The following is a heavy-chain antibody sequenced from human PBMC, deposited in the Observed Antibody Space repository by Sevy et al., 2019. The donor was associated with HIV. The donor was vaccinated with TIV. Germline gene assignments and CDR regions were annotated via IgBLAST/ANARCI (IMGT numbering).Heavy chain of an antibody. J-gene: IGHJ3*02. CDR2: IYSGGST. CDR3: ARDGPLCSGGSCYSGGAFDI. V-gene: IGHV3-53*01. CDR1: GFTVSSNY. D-gene: IGHD2-15*01. Sequence: GGSLRLSCAASGFTVSSNYMSWVRQAPAKGLEWVSVIYSGGSTYYADSVKGRFTISRDNSKNTLYLQMNSLRAEDTAVYYCARDGPLCSGGSCYSGGAFDIWGQGTMVTVSS.